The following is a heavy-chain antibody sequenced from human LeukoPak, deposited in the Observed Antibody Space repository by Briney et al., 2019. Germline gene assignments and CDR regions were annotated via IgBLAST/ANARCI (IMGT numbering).Heavy chain of an antibody. CDR2: IYYSGST. D-gene: IGHD1-26*01. Sequence: SETLALTCAVYGGSFSGYYWSWIRQPPGKGLEWIGYIYYSGSTNYNPSLKSRVTISVDTSKNQFSLKLSSVTAADTAVYYCARVHSGELLPFDYWGQGTLVTVSS. CDR3: ARVHSGELLPFDY. V-gene: IGHV4-59*01. CDR1: GGSFSGYY. J-gene: IGHJ4*02.